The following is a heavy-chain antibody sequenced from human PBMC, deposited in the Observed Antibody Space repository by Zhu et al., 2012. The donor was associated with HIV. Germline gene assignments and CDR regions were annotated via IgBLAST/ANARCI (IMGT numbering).Heavy chain of an antibody. J-gene: IGHJ4*02. CDR1: GYSISSGYY. CDR3: ARVQYGDYPHLDY. D-gene: IGHD4-17*01. Sequence: QVQLQESGPRLVKPSETLPLTCTVSGYSISSGYYWGWVRQSQEKGLEWIGSIYHSGTTYYNPSFKSRVTISADTSKNQFSLKLSAVTAADTAVYYCARVQYGDYPHLDYWGQGTLVTVSS. V-gene: IGHV4-38-2*02. CDR2: IYHSGTT.